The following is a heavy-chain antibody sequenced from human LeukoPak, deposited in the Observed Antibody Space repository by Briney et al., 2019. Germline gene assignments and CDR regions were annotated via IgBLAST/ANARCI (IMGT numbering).Heavy chain of an antibody. V-gene: IGHV1-2*02. Sequence: ASVKVSCKASGYTFTGYYMHWVRQAPGHGLEWMGWINPNSGGTNYAQKFQGRVTMTRDTSISTAYMELSRLRSDDTAVYYCARVRARYYYDSTSLFYWGQGTLVTVSS. J-gene: IGHJ4*02. D-gene: IGHD3-22*01. CDR1: GYTFTGYY. CDR2: INPNSGGT. CDR3: ARVRARYYYDSTSLFY.